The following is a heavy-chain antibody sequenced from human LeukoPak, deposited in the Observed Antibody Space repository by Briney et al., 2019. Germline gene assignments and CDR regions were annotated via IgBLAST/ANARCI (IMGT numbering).Heavy chain of an antibody. Sequence: QPGRSLRLSCAASGFTFSYYSMNWVRQAPGKGLEWVSYINSISGEIWYADSVKGRFTISRDDAKNSLYLQMNSLRDEDTAVYYCARDHGYAFDYWGQGTLVAVSS. CDR1: GFTFSYYS. D-gene: IGHD5-12*01. J-gene: IGHJ4*02. CDR2: INSISGEI. CDR3: ARDHGYAFDY. V-gene: IGHV3-48*02.